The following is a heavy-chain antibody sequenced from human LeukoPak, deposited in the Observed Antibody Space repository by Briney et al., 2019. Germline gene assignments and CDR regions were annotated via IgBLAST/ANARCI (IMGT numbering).Heavy chain of an antibody. Sequence: ASVKVSCKASGYTFTGYYMHWVRQAPGQGLEWMGWINPNSGGTNYAQKFQGRVTMTRDTSISTAYMELSRLRSDDTAVYYCARRPSYYDSSGYFDYWGQGTLVTVSS. CDR2: INPNSGGT. CDR1: GYTFTGYY. D-gene: IGHD3-22*01. J-gene: IGHJ4*02. CDR3: ARRPSYYDSSGYFDY. V-gene: IGHV1-2*02.